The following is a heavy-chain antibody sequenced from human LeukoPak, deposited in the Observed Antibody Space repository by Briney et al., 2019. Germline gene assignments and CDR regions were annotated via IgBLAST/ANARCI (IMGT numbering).Heavy chain of an antibody. CDR2: INSDGSST. V-gene: IGHV3-74*01. Sequence: PGGSLRLSCAASGFTFSSHWMHWVRQAPGKGLVWVSRINSDGSSTSYADSVKGRFTISRDNAKNTLYLQMNSLRAEDTALYYCARGGGYSYGYLNYWGQGTLVTVSS. CDR3: ARGGGYSYGYLNY. J-gene: IGHJ4*02. D-gene: IGHD5-18*01. CDR1: GFTFSSHW.